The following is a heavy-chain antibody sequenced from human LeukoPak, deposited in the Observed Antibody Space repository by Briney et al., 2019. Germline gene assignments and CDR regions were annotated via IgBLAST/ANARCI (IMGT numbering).Heavy chain of an antibody. CDR2: INADNGNT. Sequence: PSVKLSCKASGYTFTSYGISWVRQAPGHGLEWMGWINADNGNTNYAQKLQGRVTRTTDTSTSTAYLELRSLRSDDTAVYYCARNLPIGFDPGSQGTLVTVSS. J-gene: IGHJ5*02. CDR3: ARNLPIGFDP. CDR1: GYTFTSYG. V-gene: IGHV1-18*04.